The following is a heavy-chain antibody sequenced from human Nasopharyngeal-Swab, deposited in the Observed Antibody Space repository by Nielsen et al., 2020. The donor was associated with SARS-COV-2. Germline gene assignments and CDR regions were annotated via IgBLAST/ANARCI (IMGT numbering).Heavy chain of an antibody. CDR3: ARDLWLETDYYYLGMDV. CDR1: GGTFSSYA. J-gene: IGHJ6*02. Sequence: SVKVSCKASGGTFSSYAITWVRQAPGQGLEWMGRIIPILDIGRHAQKFQGRVTITADKSTNTAYMELSSLTSEDTAVYYCARDLWLETDYYYLGMDVWGQGTTVTVSS. CDR2: IIPILDIG. V-gene: IGHV1-69*04. D-gene: IGHD6-19*01.